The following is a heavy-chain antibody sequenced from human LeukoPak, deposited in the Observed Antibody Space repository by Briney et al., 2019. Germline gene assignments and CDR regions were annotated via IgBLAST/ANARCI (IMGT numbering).Heavy chain of an antibody. Sequence: GGSLRLSCAAPGFTFSSSDMNWVRLAPGTGLEWVSYISRGGSSIYYADSVQGRFTISRDNAKNSLFLQMNSLRAEDTAVYYCARDAGGSTFTPRIFDYWGQGTLVTVSS. J-gene: IGHJ4*02. CDR2: ISRGGSSI. CDR3: ARDAGGSTFTPRIFDY. CDR1: GFTFSSSD. V-gene: IGHV3-48*03. D-gene: IGHD1-26*01.